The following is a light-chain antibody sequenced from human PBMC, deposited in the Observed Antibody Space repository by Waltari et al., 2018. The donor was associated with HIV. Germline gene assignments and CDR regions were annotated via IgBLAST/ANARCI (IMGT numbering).Light chain of an antibody. V-gene: IGLV2-14*01. Sequence: QSALTQPATVSGSPGQSITLSCTGTSSDVGGYNYVSWYQQHPGKAPKVMIYEVTNRPSGVSNRFSGSKSGNTASLTISGLQAEDEADYYCSSYTSSNTVVFGGGTKLTVL. CDR2: EVT. CDR1: SSDVGGYNY. J-gene: IGLJ2*01. CDR3: SSYTSSNTVV.